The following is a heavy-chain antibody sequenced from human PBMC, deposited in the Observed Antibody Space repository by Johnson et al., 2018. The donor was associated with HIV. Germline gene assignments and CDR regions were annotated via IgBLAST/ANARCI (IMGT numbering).Heavy chain of an antibody. CDR3: ARDPPGRAFDV. CDR2: ISTSGSTI. CDR1: GFTFRDYY. Sequence: QVHLVESGGGLVKPGGSLRLSCAASGFTFRDYYMSWIRQAPGKGLEWVSYISTSGSTIYYADSVRGRFTISRDNAKNSLFLQMNSLSAEDTAIYYCARDPPGRAFDVWGLGTTVTVSS. V-gene: IGHV3-11*04. J-gene: IGHJ3*01.